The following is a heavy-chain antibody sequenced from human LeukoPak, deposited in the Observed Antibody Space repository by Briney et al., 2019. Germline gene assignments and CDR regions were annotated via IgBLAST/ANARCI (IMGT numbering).Heavy chain of an antibody. CDR3: ARATTPHYYGSGSYALGY. Sequence: GGSLRLSCAASGFTFSTYAMHWVRQGPGKGLEWVAVISYDGSNKYYADSVKGRFTISRDNSKNTLYLQMSSLSAEDTAVYYCARATTPHYYGSGSYALGYWGQGTLVTVPS. J-gene: IGHJ4*02. CDR2: ISYDGSNK. CDR1: GFTFSTYA. V-gene: IGHV3-30-3*01. D-gene: IGHD3-10*01.